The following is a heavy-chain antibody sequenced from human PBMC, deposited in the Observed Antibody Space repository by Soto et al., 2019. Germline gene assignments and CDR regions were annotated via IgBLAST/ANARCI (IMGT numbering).Heavy chain of an antibody. J-gene: IGHJ5*02. CDR1: GGSISSGAYY. V-gene: IGHV4-31*03. Sequence: TLSLTCTISGGSISSGAYYWSWIRQHPGKGLEWIGYIYYSGSTYYNPSLKSRVTISVDTSKNQFSLKLSSVTAADTAVYYCARAWFEMVFGELSFNWFDPWGQGTLVTVSS. D-gene: IGHD3-10*01. CDR3: ARAWFEMVFGELSFNWFDP. CDR2: IYYSGST.